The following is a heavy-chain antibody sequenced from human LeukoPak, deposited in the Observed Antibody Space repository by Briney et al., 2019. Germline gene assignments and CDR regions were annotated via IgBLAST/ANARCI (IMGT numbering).Heavy chain of an antibody. V-gene: IGHV4-61*02. CDR2: IYTSGST. D-gene: IGHD1-26*01. Sequence: PSETLSLTCTVSGGSISTSSYYWSWIRQPAGKGLEWIGRIYTSGSTNYNPSLKSRVTISVDKSKNQFSLKLSSVTAADTAVYYCARALVGALDYWGQGTLVTVSS. CDR3: ARALVGALDY. J-gene: IGHJ4*02. CDR1: GGSISTSSYY.